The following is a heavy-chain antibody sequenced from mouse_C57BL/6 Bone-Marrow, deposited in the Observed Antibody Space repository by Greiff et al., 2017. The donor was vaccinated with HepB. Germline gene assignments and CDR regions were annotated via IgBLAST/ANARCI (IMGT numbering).Heavy chain of an antibody. V-gene: IGHV3-6*01. D-gene: IGHD1-1*01. CDR3: ARLLRESGGFAY. J-gene: IGHJ3*01. CDR1: GYSITSGYY. CDR2: ISYDGSN. Sequence: EVQLQESGPGLVKPSQSLSLTCSVTGYSITSGYYWNWIRQFPGNKLEWMGYISYDGSNNYNPSLKNRISITRDTSKNQFFLKLNSVTTEDTATYYCARLLRESGGFAYWGQGTLVTVSA.